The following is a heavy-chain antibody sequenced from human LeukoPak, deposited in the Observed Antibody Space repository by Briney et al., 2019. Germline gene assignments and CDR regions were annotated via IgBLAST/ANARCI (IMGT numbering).Heavy chain of an antibody. CDR2: IYHSGST. CDR1: GYSINNGYY. D-gene: IGHD3-16*01. J-gene: IGHJ4*02. V-gene: IGHV4-38-2*01. Sequence: PSETLPLTCAVSGYSINNGYYWGWIRQPPGKGLEWIGSIYHSGSTYYNPSLKSRVTISIDTSKNQFSLKLTSVTAADTAVYYCARGGGTYPFDYCGQGTLVTVSS. CDR3: ARGGGTYPFDY.